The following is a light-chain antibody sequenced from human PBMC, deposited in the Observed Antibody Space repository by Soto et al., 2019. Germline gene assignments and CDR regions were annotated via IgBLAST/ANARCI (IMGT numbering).Light chain of an antibody. CDR3: QQYGSSPET. V-gene: IGKV3-20*01. CDR1: QSVSDN. CDR2: GAS. Sequence: EIVWTQSPATLSLSPGERATLSCRASQSVSDNLAWYQQRPGQGPRLLIYGASSRATVIPDRFSGSGSGTDFTLSISRLEPEDFAVYYCQQYGSSPETFGQGTKVDIK. J-gene: IGKJ1*01.